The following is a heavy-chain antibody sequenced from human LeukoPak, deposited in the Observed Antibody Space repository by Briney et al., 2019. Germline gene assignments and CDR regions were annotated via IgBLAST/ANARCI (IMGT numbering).Heavy chain of an antibody. CDR3: TTGVAGSFDI. V-gene: IGHV3-15*07. CDR1: GFTFINAW. Sequence: GGSLRLSCAASGFTFINAWMNWARQAPGKGPEWVGRIKSKTDGGTTEYAAPVKGRFTISRDDSKNTLYLQMNSLKTEDTAVYYCTTGVAGSFDIWGQGTKVTVSS. J-gene: IGHJ3*02. CDR2: IKSKTDGGTT. D-gene: IGHD6-19*01.